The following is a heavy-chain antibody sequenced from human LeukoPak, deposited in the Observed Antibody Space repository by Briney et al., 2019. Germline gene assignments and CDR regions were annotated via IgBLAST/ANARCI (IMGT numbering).Heavy chain of an antibody. V-gene: IGHV3-23*01. Sequence: GGSLRLSCEASGFTFNNFAMSWVRQAPGKGLEWVSNIIASGGGTIHAESVRGRFTISRDSSKSTLYLQMNSLRVDDTAVYYCARRDTRGLYYFDYWGQGILVTVSS. CDR3: ARRDTRGLYYFDY. CDR2: IIASGGGT. CDR1: GFTFNNFA. J-gene: IGHJ4*02. D-gene: IGHD2-8*02.